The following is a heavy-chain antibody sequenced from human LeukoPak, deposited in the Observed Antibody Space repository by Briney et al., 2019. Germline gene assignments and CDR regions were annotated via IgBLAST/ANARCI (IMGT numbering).Heavy chain of an antibody. V-gene: IGHV3-23*01. J-gene: IGHJ4*02. CDR3: AKDRKPYGSGSYYDY. Sequence: GGSLRLSCAASGFTFSSYWMHWVRQAPGKGLEWVSAISGSGGSTYYADSVKGRFTISRDNSKNTLYLQMNSLRAEDTAVYYCAKDRKPYGSGSYYDYWGQGTLVTVSS. CDR2: ISGSGGST. D-gene: IGHD3-10*01. CDR1: GFTFSSYW.